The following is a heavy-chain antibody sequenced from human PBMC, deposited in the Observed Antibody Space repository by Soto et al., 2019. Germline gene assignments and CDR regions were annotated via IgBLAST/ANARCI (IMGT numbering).Heavy chain of an antibody. CDR3: ARGVREVIIDYYYYMDV. CDR1: GGSISSYY. J-gene: IGHJ6*03. D-gene: IGHD3-10*01. Sequence: SETLSLTCTVSGGSISSYYWSWIRQPPGKGLEWIGYIYYSGSTNYNPSLKSRVTISVDTSKNQFSLKLSSVTAADTAVYYCARGVREVIIDYYYYMDVWGKGTTVTVSS. CDR2: IYYSGST. V-gene: IGHV4-59*01.